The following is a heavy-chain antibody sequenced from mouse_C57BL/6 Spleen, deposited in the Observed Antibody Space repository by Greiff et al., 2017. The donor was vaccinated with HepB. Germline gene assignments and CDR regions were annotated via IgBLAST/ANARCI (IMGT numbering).Heavy chain of an antibody. CDR2: IDPSDSYT. J-gene: IGHJ2*01. CDR1: GYTFTSYW. Sequence: QVQLQQPGAELVRPGTSVKLSCKASGYTFTSYWMHWVKQRPGQGLEWIGVIDPSDSYTNYNQKFKGKATLTVDTSSSTAYMQLSSLTSEDSAVYYCARFVTTVEGNFDCGGQGTTLTVSS. CDR3: ARFVTTVEGNFDC. V-gene: IGHV1-59*01. D-gene: IGHD1-1*01.